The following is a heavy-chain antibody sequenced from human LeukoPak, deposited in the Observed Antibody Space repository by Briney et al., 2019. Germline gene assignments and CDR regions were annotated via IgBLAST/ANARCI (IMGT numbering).Heavy chain of an antibody. V-gene: IGHV3-49*04. CDR3: TRDPETHLWLEGY. CDR2: IRSKDYGGTT. D-gene: IGHD5-18*01. Sequence: GGSLRLSCTTSGFTFRDAAMSWVRQAPGKGPEWLGFIRSKDYGGTTEYAASVNGRFTISRDDSKSIAYLQMNSLKIEDTAVYYCTRDPETHLWLEGYWGQGTLVTVSS. J-gene: IGHJ4*02. CDR1: GFTFRDAA.